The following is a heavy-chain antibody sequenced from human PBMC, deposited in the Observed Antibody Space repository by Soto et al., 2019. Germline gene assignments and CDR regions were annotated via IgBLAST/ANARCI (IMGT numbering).Heavy chain of an antibody. V-gene: IGHV3-23*01. CDR1: GFTFSSYW. D-gene: IGHD2-15*01. CDR2: ISGSGGST. CDR3: AKDPSRRCSGGSCYRGYYFDY. J-gene: IGHJ4*02. Sequence: GGSLRLSCAASGFTFSSYWMHWVRQAPGKGLVWVSAISGSGGSTYYADSVKGRFTISRDNSKNTLYLQMNSLRAEDTAVYYCAKDPSRRCSGGSCYRGYYFDYWGQGTLVTVSS.